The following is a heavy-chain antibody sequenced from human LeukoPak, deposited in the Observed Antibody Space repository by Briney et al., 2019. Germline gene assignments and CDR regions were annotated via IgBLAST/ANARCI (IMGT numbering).Heavy chain of an antibody. J-gene: IGHJ5*02. D-gene: IGHD6-13*01. V-gene: IGHV3-48*01. CDR1: GFTFSSYS. CDR2: ISSSSSTI. CDR3: ARVRTGYSSSWYGDNWFDP. Sequence: GSLRLSCAASGFTFSSYSMNWVRQAPGKGLEWVSYISSSSSTIYYADSVKGRFTISRDNAKNSLYLQMNSLRAEDTAVYYCARVRTGYSSSWYGDNWFDPWGQGTLVTVSS.